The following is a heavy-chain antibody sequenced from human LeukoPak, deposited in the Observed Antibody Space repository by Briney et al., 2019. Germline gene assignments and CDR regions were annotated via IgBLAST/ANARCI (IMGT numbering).Heavy chain of an antibody. CDR3: ASILTNDYSNYGYFDY. CDR1: GGSISSSSYY. D-gene: IGHD4-11*01. V-gene: IGHV4-39*07. CDR2: IYYSGST. Sequence: SETLSLTCTVSGGSISSSSYYWGWIRQPPGKGLEWIGGIYYSGSTYYNPSLKSRVTISVDTSKNQFSLKLSSVTAADTAVYYCASILTNDYSNYGYFDYWGQGTLVTVSS. J-gene: IGHJ4*02.